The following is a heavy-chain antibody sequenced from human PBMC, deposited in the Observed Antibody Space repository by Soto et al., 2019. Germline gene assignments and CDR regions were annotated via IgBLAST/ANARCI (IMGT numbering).Heavy chain of an antibody. V-gene: IGHV3-23*01. J-gene: IGHJ4*02. CDR2: ISGSGGST. Sequence: GGSLRLSCAASGFSFSSYAMSWVRQAPGKGLEWVSAISGSGGSTYYADSVKGRFTISRDNSKNTLYPQMNSLRAEDTAVYYCAKKSTESITFDYWGQGTLVTVSS. D-gene: IGHD4-17*01. CDR1: GFSFSSYA. CDR3: AKKSTESITFDY.